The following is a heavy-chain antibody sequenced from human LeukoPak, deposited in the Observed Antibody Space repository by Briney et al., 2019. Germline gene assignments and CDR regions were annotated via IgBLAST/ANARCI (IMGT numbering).Heavy chain of an antibody. Sequence: PGGSLRLSCAASGLTFSGYWMSWVRQAPGKGLEWVANINQGASEKYYVDSVRGRFTISRDNAKKSLTLQMNSLRVDDTAVYYCARGGDYYDSSPLPLDYWGQGTLVTVSS. J-gene: IGHJ4*02. CDR3: ARGGDYYDSSPLPLDY. D-gene: IGHD3-22*01. CDR1: GLTFSGYW. CDR2: INQGASEK. V-gene: IGHV3-7*01.